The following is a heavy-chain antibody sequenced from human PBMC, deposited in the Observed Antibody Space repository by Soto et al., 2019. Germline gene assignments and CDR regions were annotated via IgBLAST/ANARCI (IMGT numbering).Heavy chain of an antibody. CDR1: GFTFSSYA. CDR3: AKNYFFDS. CDR2: IGVTGGT. Sequence: HPGGSLRLSCAASGFTFSSYAMSWARQAPGKGLEWVSSIGVTGGTYYADSVKVRFAISRDNSRNTLDLQMNSLRADDTAVYYCAKNYFFDSWGQGTPVTVSS. V-gene: IGHV3-23*01. J-gene: IGHJ4*02.